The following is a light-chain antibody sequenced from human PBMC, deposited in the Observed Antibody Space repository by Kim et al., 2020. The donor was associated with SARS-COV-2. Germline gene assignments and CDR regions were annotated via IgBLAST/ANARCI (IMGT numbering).Light chain of an antibody. CDR1: QNIKKY. CDR3: QQSSITPYT. CDR2: AAS. V-gene: IGKV1-39*01. Sequence: SASVGDRVTITCRASQNIKKYLNWYQKKPGKAPKVLIYAASSLQSGVPSRFSGSGSEIDFTLTITSLQPEDFATYYCQQSSITPYTFGQGTKLEIK. J-gene: IGKJ2*01.